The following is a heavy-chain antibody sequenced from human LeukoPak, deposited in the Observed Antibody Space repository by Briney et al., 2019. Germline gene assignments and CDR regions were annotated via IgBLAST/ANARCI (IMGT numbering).Heavy chain of an antibody. CDR2: IYYSGST. D-gene: IGHD3-16*01. J-gene: IGHJ4*02. CDR3: ARAQSGSYANY. CDR1: GGSISSEGYY. Sequence: SETLSLTCTVSGGSISSEGYYWAWIRQPPGKGLEWIGSIYYSGSTCYDPSLKSRVTISVDTSKNQFSLKLTSVTAADTAVYFCARAQSGSYANYWGQGTLVTVSS. V-gene: IGHV4-39*07.